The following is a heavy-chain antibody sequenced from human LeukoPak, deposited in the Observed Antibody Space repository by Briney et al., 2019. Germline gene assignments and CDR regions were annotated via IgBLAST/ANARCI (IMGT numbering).Heavy chain of an antibody. D-gene: IGHD3-10*01. J-gene: IGHJ4*02. CDR2: ISGSGGST. V-gene: IGHV3-23*01. CDR3: AREDSDQYGPGSYYNDDC. Sequence: SGGSLRLSCAASGLTFSSYAMSWVRQAPGKGLKWVSAISGSGGSTFYADSVKGRFTISRDNSKNTLYLQMNSLRAEDTAVYYCAREDSDQYGPGSYYNDDCWGQGTLVTVSS. CDR1: GLTFSSYA.